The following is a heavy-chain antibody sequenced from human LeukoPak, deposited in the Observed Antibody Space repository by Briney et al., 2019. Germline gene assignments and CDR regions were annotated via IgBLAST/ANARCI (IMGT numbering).Heavy chain of an antibody. J-gene: IGHJ6*03. CDR1: GYTFTSYY. D-gene: IGHD6-13*01. Sequence: ASVKVSCKASGYTFTSYYMHWVRQAPGQGLEWMGIINPSGGSTSYAQKFQGRVTMTRDMSTSTVYMELSSLRSEDTAVYYCARVGGAAAGTGQYMDVWGKGTTVTVSS. CDR3: ARVGGAAAGTGQYMDV. CDR2: INPSGGST. V-gene: IGHV1-46*01.